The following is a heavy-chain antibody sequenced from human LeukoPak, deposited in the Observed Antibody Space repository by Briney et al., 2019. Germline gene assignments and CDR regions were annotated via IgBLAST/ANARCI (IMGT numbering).Heavy chain of an antibody. CDR3: ARFFRYDILTGYELFDP. D-gene: IGHD3-9*01. J-gene: IGHJ5*02. CDR2: ISAYNGNT. V-gene: IGHV1-18*01. CDR1: GYTFTSYG. Sequence: ASAKVSCKASGYTFTSYGISWVRQAPGQGLEWMGWISAYNGNTNYAQKLQGRVTMTTDTSTSTAYMELRSLRSDDTAVYYCARFFRYDILTGYELFDPWGQGTLVTVSS.